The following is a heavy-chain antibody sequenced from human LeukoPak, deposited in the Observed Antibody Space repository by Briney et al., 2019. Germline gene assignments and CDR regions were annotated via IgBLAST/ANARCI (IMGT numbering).Heavy chain of an antibody. V-gene: IGHV3-53*01. CDR2: IYGGGST. J-gene: IGHJ5*02. D-gene: IGHD3-10*01. Sequence: GGSLRLSCAASGFTVSSNYMSWVRQAPGKGLEWVSVIYGGGSTYYADSVKGRFTISRDNSKNTLYLQMNSLRAEDTAVYYCARMVRGVIPTWGQGTLVTVSS. CDR3: ARMVRGVIPT. CDR1: GFTVSSNY.